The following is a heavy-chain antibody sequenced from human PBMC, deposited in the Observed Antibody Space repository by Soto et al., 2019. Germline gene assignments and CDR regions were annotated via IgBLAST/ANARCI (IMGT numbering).Heavy chain of an antibody. CDR1: GTSFSGYY. Sequence: SETLYLTCAVYGTSFSGYYWSWIPQPPGKGLEWIGEINHSGSTNHNPSLKSRVTISVDTSKNQFSLKLSSVTAADTAVYYCARGSILTGYYLDAFDIWGQGTMVT. J-gene: IGHJ3*02. CDR2: INHSGST. V-gene: IGHV4-34*01. CDR3: ARGSILTGYYLDAFDI. D-gene: IGHD3-9*01.